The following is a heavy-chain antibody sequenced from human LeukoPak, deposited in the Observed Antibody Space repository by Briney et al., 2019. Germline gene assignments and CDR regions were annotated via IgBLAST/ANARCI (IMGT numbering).Heavy chain of an antibody. V-gene: IGHV4-59*01. D-gene: IGHD5-12*01. CDR1: GGSISPYY. Sequence: SETLSLTCSVSGGSISPYYWSWIRQPPGKGLDWIGYIHYTGSTNYTPSLKSRVTISVDTSKNRFSLKLSSVTAADTAVYYCARDPHRDYDMRYFDLWGRGTLVTVSS. CDR3: ARDPHRDYDMRYFDL. J-gene: IGHJ2*01. CDR2: IHYTGST.